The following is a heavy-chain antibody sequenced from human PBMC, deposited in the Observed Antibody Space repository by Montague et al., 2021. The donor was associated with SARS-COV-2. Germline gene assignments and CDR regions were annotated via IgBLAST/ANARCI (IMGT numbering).Heavy chain of an antibody. V-gene: IGHV3-30*18. D-gene: IGHD3-10*01. CDR3: AKNRDIFWFGEGRDSMDV. Sequence: SLRLSCAASGFTFNNFAMHWVRQAPGKGLGWVAVMSYDGSIKYYADSLRGRFTISRDSSKKTLYLQMNSLSGEDTAVYYCAKNRDIFWFGEGRDSMDVWGQGTTVIVSS. CDR2: MSYDGSIK. J-gene: IGHJ6*02. CDR1: GFTFNNFA.